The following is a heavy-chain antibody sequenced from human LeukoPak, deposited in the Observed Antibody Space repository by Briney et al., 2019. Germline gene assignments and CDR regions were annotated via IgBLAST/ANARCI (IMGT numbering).Heavy chain of an antibody. D-gene: IGHD6-6*01. CDR1: GFTFSSYA. CDR2: ISISGENT. V-gene: IGHV3-23*01. Sequence: GRSLRLSCAASGFTFSSYAMSWVRQAPGKGLEWVSAISISGENTYYADSVKGRFTISRDTSRNTLYLQMHSLRAEDTAVISTSSSRFSDYWGQGTLVTVSS. J-gene: IGHJ4*02. CDR3: SSSRFSDY.